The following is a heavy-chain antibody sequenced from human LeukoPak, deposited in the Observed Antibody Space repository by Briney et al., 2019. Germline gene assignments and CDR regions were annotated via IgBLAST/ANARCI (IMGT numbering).Heavy chain of an antibody. CDR1: GFTFSNAW. Sequence: GGSLRLSCAATGFTFSNAWMSWVRQAPGKGLEWVGRIKSKTDGGTPDYAAPVKGRFTISRDDSKNTLYLQMNSLKTEDTAVYYCTGVSRSSWYDYWGQGTLVTVSS. CDR2: IKSKTDGGTP. V-gene: IGHV3-15*01. CDR3: TGVSRSSWYDY. J-gene: IGHJ4*02. D-gene: IGHD6-13*01.